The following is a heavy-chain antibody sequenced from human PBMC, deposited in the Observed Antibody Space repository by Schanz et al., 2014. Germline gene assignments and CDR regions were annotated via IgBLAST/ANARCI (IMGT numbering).Heavy chain of an antibody. D-gene: IGHD2-8*01. CDR3: ARDMLRRHGVLEI. CDR2: VSSNNIYT. Sequence: QVQLVESGGGLVKPGGSLRLSCTASGFTFSDYYMTWIRQAPGKGLEWVSYVSSNNIYTKYADSVRGRFTISRDNAKNSLLLQMNSLRADDAAAYYCARDMLRRHGVLEIWGRGTMVTVSS. V-gene: IGHV3-11*06. CDR1: GFTFSDYY. J-gene: IGHJ3*02.